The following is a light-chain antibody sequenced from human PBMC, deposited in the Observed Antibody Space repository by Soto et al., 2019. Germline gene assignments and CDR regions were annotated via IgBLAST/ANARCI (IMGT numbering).Light chain of an antibody. V-gene: IGLV1-51*02. CDR3: GTWDSSLSAWV. CDR1: SSNIGHNY. Sequence: QSALTQPPSGSAAPGQKVTISCSGSSSNIGHNYVSWYQHLPGTAPKLLICENNERPSGIRDRFSGSKSGTSATLGITGLQTGDEADYYCGTWDSSLSAWVFGGGTKLTVL. CDR2: ENN. J-gene: IGLJ3*02.